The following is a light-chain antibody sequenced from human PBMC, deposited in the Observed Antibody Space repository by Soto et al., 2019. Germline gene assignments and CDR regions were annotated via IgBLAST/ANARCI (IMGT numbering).Light chain of an antibody. CDR2: GVS. CDR1: SSDIGGYNY. CDR3: CLSPGSLTWL. V-gene: IGLV2-14*01. Sequence: QSALTQPASVSGSPGQSITISCTGTSSDIGGYNYVSWYQQHPGKAPKLMIYGVSNRPSGVSGRFSGSKSGNTASLTISGLQAEDEADYYCCLSPGSLTWLFSGGTKLTVL. J-gene: IGLJ3*02.